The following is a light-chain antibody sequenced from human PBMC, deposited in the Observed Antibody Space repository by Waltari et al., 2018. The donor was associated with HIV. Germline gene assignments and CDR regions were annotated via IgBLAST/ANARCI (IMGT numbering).Light chain of an antibody. Sequence: QSPSSLSASVGDRVTITCQASQDISNYLNWYQQKPGKAPKLLIYDASNLETGVPSRFSGSGSGTDFTFTISSLQPEDIATYYCQQYDNLPGYSFGQGTKLEIK. CDR2: DAS. CDR1: QDISNY. CDR3: QQYDNLPGYS. V-gene: IGKV1-33*01. J-gene: IGKJ2*03.